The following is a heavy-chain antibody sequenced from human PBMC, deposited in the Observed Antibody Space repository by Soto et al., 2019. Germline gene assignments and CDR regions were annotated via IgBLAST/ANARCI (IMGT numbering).Heavy chain of an antibody. V-gene: IGHV1-69*04. J-gene: IGHJ3*01. CDR1: GATYSPFIAYA. D-gene: IGHD2-21*02. CDR2: IIPLGSSQ. CDR3: ARSRDRCGGDCYSVYAAFDL. Sequence: QVQLVQSGAEVKKPGSLLKVSCKASGATYSPFIAYAISWLRQAPGQGLEWMGSIIPLGSSQHYAEGFQGRATICAGSSTFTVSLELTNLTSDDAAVYFCARSRDRCGGDCYSVYAAFDLWGQGTAVTVSS.